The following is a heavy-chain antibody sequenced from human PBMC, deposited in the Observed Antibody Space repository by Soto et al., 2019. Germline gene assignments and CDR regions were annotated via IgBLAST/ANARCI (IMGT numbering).Heavy chain of an antibody. D-gene: IGHD2-15*01. V-gene: IGHV1-46*01. Sequence: QVQLGQSGAEVKQPGASVKISCTSSGYMFTNYLIHWVRLAPGQGLQWIGICNPNLCSTGTTQKFQGRVTMTTDTSPNTVSLEVRNLSPEDTGVYFCARGGSVVLVPEDVHVDQYGMDDWGQGTTVTVS. CDR2: CNPNLCST. CDR1: GYMFTNYL. CDR3: ARGGSVVLVPEDVHVDQYGMDD. J-gene: IGHJ6*02.